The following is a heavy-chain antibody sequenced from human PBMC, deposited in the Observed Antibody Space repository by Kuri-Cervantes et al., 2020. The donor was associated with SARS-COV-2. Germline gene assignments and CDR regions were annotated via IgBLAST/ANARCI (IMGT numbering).Heavy chain of an antibody. CDR1: GGSISSSSYY. CDR3: ARQYSSSSGWFDP. CDR2: IYYSGST. Sequence: SETLSLTCTVSGGSISSSSYYWGWIRQPPGKGLEWIGYIYYSGSTNYNPSLKSRVTISVDTSKNQFSLKLSSVTAADTAVYYCARQYSSSSGWFDPWGQGTLVTVSS. D-gene: IGHD6-6*01. V-gene: IGHV4-61*05. J-gene: IGHJ5*02.